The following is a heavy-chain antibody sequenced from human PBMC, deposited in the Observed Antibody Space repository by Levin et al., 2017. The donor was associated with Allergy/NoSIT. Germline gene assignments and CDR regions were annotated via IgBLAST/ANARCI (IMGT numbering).Heavy chain of an antibody. J-gene: IGHJ4*02. CDR3: AREGNYWNGGGYFDY. Sequence: ASVKVSCKASGYTFTSYYMHWVRQAPGQGLEWMGIINPSGGSTSYAQKFQGRVTMTRDTSTSTVYMELSSLRSEDTAVYYCAREGNYWNGGGYFDYWGQGTLVTVSS. CDR2: INPSGGST. V-gene: IGHV1-46*01. D-gene: IGHD1-1*01. CDR1: GYTFTSYY.